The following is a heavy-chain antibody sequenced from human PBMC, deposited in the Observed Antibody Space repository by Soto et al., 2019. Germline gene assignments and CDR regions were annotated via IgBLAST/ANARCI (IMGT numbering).Heavy chain of an antibody. CDR2: IYYSGST. D-gene: IGHD6-19*01. V-gene: IGHV4-39*01. CDR3: ARLGSSGVWSTPRGTSHYYYYGMDV. J-gene: IGHJ6*02. Sequence: SETLSLTCTVSGGSISSSSYYWGWIRQPPGKGLEWIGSIYYSGSTYYNPSLKSRVTISVATSKNQFSLKLSYVTAADLSVYYSARLGSSGVWSTPRGTSHYYYYGMDVWGQGTTVTVSS. CDR1: GGSISSSSYY.